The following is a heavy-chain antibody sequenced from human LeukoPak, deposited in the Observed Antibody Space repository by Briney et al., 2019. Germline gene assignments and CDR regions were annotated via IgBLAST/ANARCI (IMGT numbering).Heavy chain of an antibody. J-gene: IGHJ4*02. V-gene: IGHV3-30-3*01. CDR3: ARAGSSSWYVEYYFDY. CDR1: GFTFSSYA. Sequence: GGSLRLSCAASGFTFSSYAMHWVRQAPGKGLEWVAVISYDGSNKYYADSVKGRFTISRDNSKNTLYLQMNSLRAEDTAVYYCARAGSSSWYVEYYFDYWGQGTLVTVSS. D-gene: IGHD6-13*01. CDR2: ISYDGSNK.